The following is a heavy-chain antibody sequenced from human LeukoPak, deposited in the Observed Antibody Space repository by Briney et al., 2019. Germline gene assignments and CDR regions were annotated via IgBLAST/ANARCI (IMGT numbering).Heavy chain of an antibody. CDR2: IFHSGST. CDR3: PREILGARAFEY. Sequence: SGTLSLTSTISGGSISTNTWWSWVRHPPGKGLEWTGEIFHSGSTNYNPSLESRLTISMDKSNNHFSLKLSSVTAADTAVYYCPREILGARAFEYWGQGILVTVSS. J-gene: IGHJ4*02. CDR1: GGSISTNTW. D-gene: IGHD1-26*01. V-gene: IGHV4-4*02.